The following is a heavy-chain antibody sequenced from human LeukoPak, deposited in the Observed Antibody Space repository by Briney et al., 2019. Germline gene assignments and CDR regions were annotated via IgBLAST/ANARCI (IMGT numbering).Heavy chain of an antibody. D-gene: IGHD3-9*01. CDR2: ITGSGGNT. CDR3: AKWGDYDVLTGYYVSDY. Sequence: GGSLRLSCAASGFTFSNYAMSWVRPAPGKGLEWVSAITGSGGNTYYADSVKGRFTISRDNSKNTVFLQMNSLRAEDTAVYYCAKWGDYDVLTGYYVSDYWGQGTLVTVSS. CDR1: GFTFSNYA. V-gene: IGHV3-23*01. J-gene: IGHJ4*02.